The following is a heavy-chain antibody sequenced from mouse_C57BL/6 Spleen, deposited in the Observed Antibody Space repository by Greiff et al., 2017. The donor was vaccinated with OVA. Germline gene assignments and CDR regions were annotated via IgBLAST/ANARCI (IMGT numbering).Heavy chain of an antibody. D-gene: IGHD2-1*01. Sequence: VKLVESGAELARPGASVKLSCKASGYTFTSYGISWVKQRTGQGLEWIGEIYPRSGNTYYNEKFKGKATLTADKSSSTAYMELRSLTSEDSAVYFCARYDGNPSMDYWGQGTSVTVSS. J-gene: IGHJ4*01. V-gene: IGHV1-81*01. CDR1: GYTFTSYG. CDR3: ARYDGNPSMDY. CDR2: IYPRSGNT.